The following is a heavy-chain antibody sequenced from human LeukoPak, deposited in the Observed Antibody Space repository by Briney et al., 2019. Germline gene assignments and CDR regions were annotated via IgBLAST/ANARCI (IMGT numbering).Heavy chain of an antibody. CDR2: IYSGGST. CDR3: AXXSAAAGTLAFDY. V-gene: IGHV3-53*01. J-gene: IGHJ4*02. D-gene: IGHD6-13*01. Sequence: PGGSLRLSCAASGFTVSSNYMSWVRQAPGKGLEWVSVIYSGGSTYYADSVKGRFTISRDNSKNTLYLQMNSLRAEDTAVYYCAXXSAAAGTLAFDYWGQGTLVTVSS. CDR1: GFTVSSNY.